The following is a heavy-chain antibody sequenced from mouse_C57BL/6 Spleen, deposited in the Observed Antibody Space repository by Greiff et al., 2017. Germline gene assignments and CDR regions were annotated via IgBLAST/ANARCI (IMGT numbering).Heavy chain of an antibody. Sequence: EVQVVESGGDLVKPGGSLKLSCAASGFTFSSYGMSWVRQTPDKRLEWVATISSGGSYTYYPDSVKGRFTISRDNAKNTLYLQMSSLKSEDTAMYYCARHGTTAQGYFDVWGTGTTVTVSS. D-gene: IGHD1-2*01. J-gene: IGHJ1*03. CDR1: GFTFSSYG. CDR2: ISSGGSYT. V-gene: IGHV5-6*01. CDR3: ARHGTTAQGYFDV.